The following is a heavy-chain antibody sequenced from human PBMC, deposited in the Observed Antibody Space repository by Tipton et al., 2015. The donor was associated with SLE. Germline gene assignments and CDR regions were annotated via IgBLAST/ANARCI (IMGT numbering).Heavy chain of an antibody. D-gene: IGHD1-26*01. CDR1: GFTFSSYS. Sequence: SLRLSCTASGFTFSSYSVNWVRQAPGKGLEWISYISSSSRTIYYADSVRGRFTISRDNAKNSLYLQMNSLRVEDTAVYYCTGDYYYWGQGTLVTVSS. V-gene: IGHV3-48*01. CDR3: TGDYYY. CDR2: ISSSSRTI. J-gene: IGHJ4*02.